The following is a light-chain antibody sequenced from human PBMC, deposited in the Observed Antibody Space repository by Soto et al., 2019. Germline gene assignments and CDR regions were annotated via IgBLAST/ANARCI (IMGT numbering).Light chain of an antibody. J-gene: IGLJ2*01. CDR3: QVWDSSSDYRGV. V-gene: IGLV3-21*02. Sequence: SYELTQPPSVSVAPGQTARITCGGTNIGSKSVHWYQQKPGQAPVLVVYDDSDRPSGIPERFSGSNSGNTATLTISRVEAGDEADYYCQVWDSSSDYRGVFGGGTKLTVL. CDR1: NIGSKS. CDR2: DDS.